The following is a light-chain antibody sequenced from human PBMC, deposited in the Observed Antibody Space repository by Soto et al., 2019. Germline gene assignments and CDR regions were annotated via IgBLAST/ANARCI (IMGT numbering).Light chain of an antibody. Sequence: EIVLTQSPATLSLSPGERATLSCRASQSISSYLDWYQQKPDQAPRLLIYYSSNRATGISDRFSGSGSVTDFTLTISSREPEDLAVYHCHQRSSWPFTFGPRNKVYIK. CDR1: QSISSY. J-gene: IGKJ3*01. V-gene: IGKV3-11*01. CDR2: YSS. CDR3: HQRSSWPFT.